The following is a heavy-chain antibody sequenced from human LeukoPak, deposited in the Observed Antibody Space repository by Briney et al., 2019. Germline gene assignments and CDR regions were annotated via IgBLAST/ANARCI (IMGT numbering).Heavy chain of an antibody. D-gene: IGHD3-10*01. J-gene: IGHJ3*02. Sequence: GESLQISCKGSGYTFSTYWIGWVRQMPGKGLEWMGIIYPSDSDARYSPSFQGQVTISVDKSINTAYLQWSSLKASDTAMYYCARDGPMVRGAVEDAFDIWGQGTMVTVS. V-gene: IGHV5-51*01. CDR2: IYPSDSDA. CDR3: ARDGPMVRGAVEDAFDI. CDR1: GYTFSTYW.